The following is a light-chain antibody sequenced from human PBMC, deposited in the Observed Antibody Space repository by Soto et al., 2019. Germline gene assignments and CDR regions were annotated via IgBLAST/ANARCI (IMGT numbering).Light chain of an antibody. V-gene: IGKV1-12*01. Sequence: DIQMTQSPSSVSASVGDRVTITCRASQGITSWLAWYQQKPGKAPKLLIYRASNVQSGVPSRFSGSGSGTDFILTISGLQPADFATYECQQTTTFPLTFGGGTKVEIK. CDR1: QGITSW. CDR3: QQTTTFPLT. J-gene: IGKJ4*01. CDR2: RAS.